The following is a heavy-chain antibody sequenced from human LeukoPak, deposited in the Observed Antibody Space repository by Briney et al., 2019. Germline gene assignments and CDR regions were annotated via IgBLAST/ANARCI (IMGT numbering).Heavy chain of an antibody. V-gene: IGHV5-51*01. Sequence: GESLKISCKGSGYSFTSYWIGWVRQMPGKGLEWMGIIYPGDSDTRYSPSFQGQVTISADKSISTAYLQWSSLKASDTAMYYCARGYCSSTSCCRCWFDPWGQGTLVTVSS. CDR3: ARGYCSSTSCCRCWFDP. D-gene: IGHD2-2*01. J-gene: IGHJ5*02. CDR2: IYPGDSDT. CDR1: GYSFTSYW.